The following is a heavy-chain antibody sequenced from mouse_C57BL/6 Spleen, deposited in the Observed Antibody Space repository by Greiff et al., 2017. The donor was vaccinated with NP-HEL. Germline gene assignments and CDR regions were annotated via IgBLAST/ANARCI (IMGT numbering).Heavy chain of an antibody. D-gene: IGHD2-3*01. CDR1: GFTFSSYG. J-gene: IGHJ2*01. CDR2: ISSGGSYT. Sequence: DVQLVESGGDLVKPGGSLKLSCAASGFTFSSYGMSWVRQTPDKRLEWVATISSGGSYTYYPDSVKGRFTISRDNAKNTLYLQMSSLKSEDTAMYYCARDGYHFDYWGQGTTLTVSS. CDR3: ARDGYHFDY. V-gene: IGHV5-6*01.